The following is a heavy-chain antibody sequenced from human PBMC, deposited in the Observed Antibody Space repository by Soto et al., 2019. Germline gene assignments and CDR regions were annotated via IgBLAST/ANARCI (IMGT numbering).Heavy chain of an antibody. CDR3: AKFQRYFDRTGYLDA. Sequence: PRESLKISCXGSGFGFDITWLAWLRQVPGKGLEWVGIIYPGDSDTRYSPSLEGRVTLSVDKTITTAYLHLTRLKESDTGTYYCAKFQRYFDRTGYLDAWGQGTPVTVSS. D-gene: IGHD3-9*01. CDR2: IYPGDSDT. V-gene: IGHV5-51*01. J-gene: IGHJ5*02. CDR1: GFGFDITW.